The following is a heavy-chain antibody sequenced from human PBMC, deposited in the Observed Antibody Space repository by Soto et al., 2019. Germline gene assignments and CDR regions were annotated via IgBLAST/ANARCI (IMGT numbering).Heavy chain of an antibody. CDR2: ISSSSSYI. D-gene: IGHD3-10*01. CDR3: ASKYGSGSYYKAPGNYYYYMDV. J-gene: IGHJ6*03. V-gene: IGHV3-21*01. Sequence: EVQLVESGGGLVKPGGSLRLSCAASGFTFSSYSMNWVRQAPGKGLEWVSSISSSSSYIYYADSVKGRFTISRDNAKNSLYLQMNSLRAGDTAVYYCASKYGSGSYYKAPGNYYYYMDVWGKGTTVTVSS. CDR1: GFTFSSYS.